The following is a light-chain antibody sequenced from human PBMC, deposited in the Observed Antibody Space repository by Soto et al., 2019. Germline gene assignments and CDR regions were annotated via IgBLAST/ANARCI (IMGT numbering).Light chain of an antibody. CDR3: QKYNSAPLT. CDR2: AAS. Sequence: DIQMTQSPSSLSASLGDRVTITCRASQGIGVYLAWFQQKPGNVPRLLIYAASTLQSGVPSRFSGSGSGTDITLTISSLQPEDVATYYCQKYNSAPLTFGGGTKVDIK. J-gene: IGKJ4*01. CDR1: QGIGVY. V-gene: IGKV1-27*01.